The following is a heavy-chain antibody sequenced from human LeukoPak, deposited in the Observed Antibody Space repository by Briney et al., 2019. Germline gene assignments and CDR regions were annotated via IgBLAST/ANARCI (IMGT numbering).Heavy chain of an antibody. CDR2: ISSSSSTI. Sequence: PGGSLRLSCAASGFTFSSYSMNWVRQAPGKGLEWVSYISSSSSTIYYADSVKGRFTISRDNAKNSLYLQMNSLRAEDTAVYYCARPVLRFLEGYPSFDYWGQGTLVTVSS. CDR1: GFTFSSYS. CDR3: ARPVLRFLEGYPSFDY. V-gene: IGHV3-48*01. D-gene: IGHD3-3*01. J-gene: IGHJ4*02.